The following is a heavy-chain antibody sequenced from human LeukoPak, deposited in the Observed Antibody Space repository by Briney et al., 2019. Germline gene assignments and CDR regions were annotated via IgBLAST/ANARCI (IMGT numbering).Heavy chain of an antibody. Sequence: GGSLRLSCAVSGFTFSSYAMSWVRQAPGKGLEWVSAISGSGGSTYYADSVKGRFTISRDNSKNTLYLQMNSLRAEDTAVYYCAREIGCGDYVFDYWGQGTLVTVSS. CDR2: ISGSGGST. V-gene: IGHV3-23*01. D-gene: IGHD4-17*01. CDR3: AREIGCGDYVFDY. J-gene: IGHJ4*02. CDR1: GFTFSSYA.